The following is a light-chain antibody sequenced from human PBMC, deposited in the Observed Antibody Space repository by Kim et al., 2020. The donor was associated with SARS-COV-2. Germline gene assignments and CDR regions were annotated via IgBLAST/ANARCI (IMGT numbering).Light chain of an antibody. V-gene: IGKV3-20*01. J-gene: IGKJ1*01. CDR2: GAS. Sequence: PQRDRATLPCMASPGITIGYLSWYQHKPGQAPMLHIYGASSRATGISDRFSGSGSGTDFTLSISRLEPEDFSVYYCQQYGSAPRTFGQGTKVEIK. CDR3: QQYGSAPRT. CDR1: PGITIGY.